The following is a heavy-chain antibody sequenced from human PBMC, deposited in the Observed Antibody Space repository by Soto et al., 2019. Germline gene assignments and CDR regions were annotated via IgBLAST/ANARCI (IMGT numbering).Heavy chain of an antibody. V-gene: IGHV3-23*01. CDR1: GFTFSNYA. CDR2: ISDSGGST. D-gene: IGHD3-22*01. J-gene: IGHJ4*02. Sequence: EVQLLESGGGLVQPGGSLRLSCAASGFTFSNYAMSWVRQAPGKGLEWVSVISDSGGSTYYADSVKGRFTISRDNSKNSLILQLSSLRADDTAIYYCASRRYYDSRGYYYYYFDYWGQGTLVTVSP. CDR3: ASRRYYDSRGYYYYYFDY.